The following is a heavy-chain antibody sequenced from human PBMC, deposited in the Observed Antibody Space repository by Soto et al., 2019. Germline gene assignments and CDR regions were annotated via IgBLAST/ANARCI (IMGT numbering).Heavy chain of an antibody. D-gene: IGHD1-26*01. J-gene: IGHJ5*02. CDR3: AHRFMYSCSWDVGGFDP. Sequence: QITLKESGPTLVEPTQTLTLTCSFSGFSLTTSGVGVGWFRQAPGKALECLGIIYWDNDRRYNPSLKTRLTITADTSGKQLVLTIAYIEPVDTGTYYCAHRFMYSCSWDVGGFDPWGQGTAVTVS. CDR1: GFSLTTSGVG. CDR2: IYWDNDR. V-gene: IGHV2-5*02.